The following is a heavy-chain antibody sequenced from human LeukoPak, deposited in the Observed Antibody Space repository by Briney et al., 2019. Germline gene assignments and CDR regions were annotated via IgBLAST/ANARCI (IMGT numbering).Heavy chain of an antibody. V-gene: IGHV3-7*01. CDR2: IKQDGSEK. J-gene: IGHJ4*02. CDR3: ARLKLLWSNYFDY. Sequence: PGGSLRLSCAASGFTFSSYPMHWVRQAPGKGLEWVANIKQDGSEKYYVDSVKGRFTISRGNAKNSLYLQMNSLRAEDTAVYYCARLKLLWSNYFDYWGQGTLVTVSS. CDR1: GFTFSSYP. D-gene: IGHD2-2*01.